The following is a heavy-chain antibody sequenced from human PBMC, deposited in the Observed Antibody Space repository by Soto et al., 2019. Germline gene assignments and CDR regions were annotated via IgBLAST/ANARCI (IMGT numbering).Heavy chain of an antibody. V-gene: IGHV4-34*01. D-gene: IGHD4-17*01. CDR3: ELDYGARKY. J-gene: IGHJ4*02. CDR1: GGSFSGYY. CDR2: INHSGST. Sequence: QVQLQQWGAGLLKPSETLSLTCAVYGGSFSGYYWSWIRQPPGKGLEWIGEINHSGSTNYNPSLRXRXTXXVCTSKNQFSLKLVSVAAAATSVYYCELDYGARKYRVQGTLVTVSS.